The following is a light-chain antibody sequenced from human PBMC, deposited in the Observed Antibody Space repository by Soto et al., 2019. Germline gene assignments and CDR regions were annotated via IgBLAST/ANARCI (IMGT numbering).Light chain of an antibody. CDR1: QSVSSNY. V-gene: IGKV3-20*01. Sequence: EIVLTQSPGTLSLSPGERATLSCRASQSVSSNYLAWYQQKPGQAPRLLIYGASSRATGIPDRFIGSGSGADLTLTISRQEPEDFAVYYCQQYGGSPRVTFGGGTKVEIK. CDR3: QQYGGSPRVT. J-gene: IGKJ4*01. CDR2: GAS.